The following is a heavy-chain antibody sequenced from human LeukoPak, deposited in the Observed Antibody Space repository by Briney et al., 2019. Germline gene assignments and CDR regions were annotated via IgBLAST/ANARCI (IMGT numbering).Heavy chain of an antibody. Sequence: PGGSLRLSCAASGFTFSSYAMHWVRQAPGKRLEWVAVISYDGSNKYYADSVKGRFTISRDNSKNTLYLQMNSLRAEDTAVYYCARAPPRIAAAGFFAFDIWGQGTMVTVSS. D-gene: IGHD6-13*01. CDR1: GFTFSSYA. J-gene: IGHJ3*02. V-gene: IGHV3-30-3*01. CDR2: ISYDGSNK. CDR3: ARAPPRIAAAGFFAFDI.